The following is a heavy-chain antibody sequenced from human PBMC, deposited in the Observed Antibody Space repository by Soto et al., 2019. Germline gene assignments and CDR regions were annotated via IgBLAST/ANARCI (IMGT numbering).Heavy chain of an antibody. CDR1: GGTFSSYT. V-gene: IGHV1-69*02. CDR3: ARVRSTEFGY. CDR2: IIPILGIA. J-gene: IGHJ4*02. Sequence: QVQLVQSGAEVKKPGSSVKVSCKASGGTFSSYTISWVRQAPGQGLEWMGRIIPILGIANYAQKFQGRVXIXXDKAPSPAYRERSSLRSEDTAVYYCARVRSTEFGYWGQGTLVTVSS. D-gene: IGHD2-2*01.